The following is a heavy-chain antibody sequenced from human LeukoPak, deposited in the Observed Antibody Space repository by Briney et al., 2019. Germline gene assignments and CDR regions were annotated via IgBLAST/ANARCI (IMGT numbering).Heavy chain of an antibody. D-gene: IGHD3-22*01. J-gene: IGHJ4*02. CDR2: IKSKTDGGTT. Sequence: GGSLRLSCAASGFTFSHAWMSWVRQAPGKGLEWVGRIKSKTDGGTTDYAAPVKGRFTISRDDSKNTLYLQMNSLKTGDTAVYYCTTQNYYDGTVNYWGQGTLVTVSS. V-gene: IGHV3-15*01. CDR1: GFTFSHAW. CDR3: TTQNYYDGTVNY.